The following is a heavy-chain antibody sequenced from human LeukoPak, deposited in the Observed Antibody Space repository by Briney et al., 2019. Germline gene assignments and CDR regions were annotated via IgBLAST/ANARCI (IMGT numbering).Heavy chain of an antibody. D-gene: IGHD3-16*02. J-gene: IGHJ4*02. Sequence: GESLLISCKGSGYNFTSYWITWVRQLPGKGLEWMGRIDPSESYNNYSPSFQGHVTISADKSITTAYLQWSSLKASDTAMYYCARLEGGVIVDYWGQGTLVTVSS. CDR3: ARLEGGVIVDY. V-gene: IGHV5-10-1*01. CDR1: GYNFTSYW. CDR2: IDPSESYN.